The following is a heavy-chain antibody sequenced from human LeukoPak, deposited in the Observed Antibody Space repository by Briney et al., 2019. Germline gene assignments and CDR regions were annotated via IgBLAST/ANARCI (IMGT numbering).Heavy chain of an antibody. CDR3: ARDRGTVTTEGLQYAFDI. CDR2: ISSSGSTI. D-gene: IGHD4-11*01. V-gene: IGHV3-48*04. J-gene: IGHJ3*02. CDR1: GFSFSFSN. Sequence: GGSLRLSCAASGFSFSFSNMNWVRQAPGKGLEWVSYISSSGSTIYYADSVRGRFSISRDNAKNSLYLQMNSLRAEDTAVYYCARDRGTVTTEGLQYAFDIWGQGTMVTVSS.